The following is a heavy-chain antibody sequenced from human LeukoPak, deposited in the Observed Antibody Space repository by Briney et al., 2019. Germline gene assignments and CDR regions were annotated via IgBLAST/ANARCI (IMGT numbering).Heavy chain of an antibody. CDR3: ARGRWNHYYYYMDV. J-gene: IGHJ6*03. CDR1: GGSFSGYY. CDR2: INHSGST. D-gene: IGHD5-24*01. V-gene: IGHV4-34*01. Sequence: SETLSLTYAVYGGSFSGYYWSWIRQPPGKGLEWIGEINHSGSTNYNPSLKSRVTISVDTSKNQFSLKLSSVTAADTAVYYCARGRWNHYYYYMDVWGKGTTVTVSS.